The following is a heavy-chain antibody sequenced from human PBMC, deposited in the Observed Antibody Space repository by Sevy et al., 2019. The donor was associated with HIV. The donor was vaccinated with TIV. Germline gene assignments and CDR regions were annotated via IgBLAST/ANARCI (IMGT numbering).Heavy chain of an antibody. D-gene: IGHD3-9*01. CDR3: ARDSDNYDILTGYYPFDY. Sequence: ASVKVSCKASGYTFTSYYMHWVRQAPGQGLEWMGIINPSGGSTSYAQKFQGRVTMTRDTSTSTVYMELSILRSEDTAVYYCARDSDNYDILTGYYPFDYWGQGTLVTVSS. V-gene: IGHV1-46*01. CDR2: INPSGGST. J-gene: IGHJ4*02. CDR1: GYTFTSYY.